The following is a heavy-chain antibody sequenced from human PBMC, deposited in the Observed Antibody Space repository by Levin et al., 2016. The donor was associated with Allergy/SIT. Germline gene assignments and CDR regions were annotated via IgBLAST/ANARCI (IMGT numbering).Heavy chain of an antibody. V-gene: IGHV3-23*01. CDR2: ISASGSST. J-gene: IGHJ4*02. Sequence: GGSMRLSCAASGFTSDSYAMTWVRQAPGKGLEWVSGISASGSSTYYADSVKGRFTISRDNSKNTLYLQMNSLRAEDTAVYYCARERWLQLRYFDYWGQGTLVTVSS. CDR1: GFTSDSYA. D-gene: IGHD5-24*01. CDR3: ARERWLQLRYFDY.